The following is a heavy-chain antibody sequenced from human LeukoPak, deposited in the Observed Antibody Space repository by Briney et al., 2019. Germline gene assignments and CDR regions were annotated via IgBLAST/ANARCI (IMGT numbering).Heavy chain of an antibody. CDR2: INPNSGGT. CDR3: ARGRYYYGSGSYNWFDP. V-gene: IGHV1-2*04. CDR1: GYTFTGYY. D-gene: IGHD3-10*01. Sequence: SVKVSCKASGYTFTGYYMHWVRQAPGQGLEWMGWINPNSGGTNYAQKFQGWVTMTRDTSISTAYMELSRLRSDDTAVYYCARGRYYYGSGSYNWFDPWGQGTLVTVSS. J-gene: IGHJ5*02.